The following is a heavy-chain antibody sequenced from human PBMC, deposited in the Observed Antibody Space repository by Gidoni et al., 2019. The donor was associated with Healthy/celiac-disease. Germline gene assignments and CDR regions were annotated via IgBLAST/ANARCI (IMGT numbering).Heavy chain of an antibody. CDR1: GFTCSNAW. CDR2: IKSKTDGGTT. CDR3: TTEDSSGCFDY. V-gene: IGHV3-15*01. D-gene: IGHD3-22*01. Sequence: EVQLVESGGGLVKPGGSLRLSCAASGFTCSNAWMSRVRQAPGKGLEWVGRIKSKTDGGTTDYAAPVKGRFTSSRDDSKNTLYLQMNSLKTEDTAVYYCTTEDSSGCFDYWGQGTLVTVSS. J-gene: IGHJ4*02.